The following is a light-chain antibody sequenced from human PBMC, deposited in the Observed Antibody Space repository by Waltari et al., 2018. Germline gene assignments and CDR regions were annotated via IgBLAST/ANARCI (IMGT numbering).Light chain of an antibody. CDR2: GNN. Sequence: QSVLTQPPSMSGAPGPRVTISCTGSSSHIGAGHDVHWYQVFPGTAPKLLLYGNNNRPAGVPDRFSGSKSDTSASLAIGGLQAEDEADYYCQSFDIRLSGGVVFGGGTKVTVL. J-gene: IGLJ3*02. V-gene: IGLV1-40*01. CDR3: QSFDIRLSGGVV. CDR1: SSHIGAGHD.